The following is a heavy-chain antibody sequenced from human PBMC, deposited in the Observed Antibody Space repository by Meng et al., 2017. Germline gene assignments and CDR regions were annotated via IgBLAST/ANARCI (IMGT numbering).Heavy chain of an antibody. D-gene: IGHD3-22*01. J-gene: IGHJ4*02. CDR1: GFTFSSYA. CDR2: ISYDGSNK. CDR3: AKKDYYDSAYYFDY. V-gene: IGHV3-30*01. Sequence: GESLKISCAASGFTFSSYAMHWVRQAPGKGLEWVAVISYDGSNKYYADSVKGRFTISRDNSKNTLYLQMNSLRAEDTAVYYCAKKDYYDSAYYFDYWGQGTLVTVSS.